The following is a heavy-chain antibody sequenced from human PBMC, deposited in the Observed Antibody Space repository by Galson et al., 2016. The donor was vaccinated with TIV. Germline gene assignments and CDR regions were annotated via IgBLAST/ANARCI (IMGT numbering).Heavy chain of an antibody. V-gene: IGHV1-8*01. CDR2: MNPNSGNT. CDR3: AQLVRKCGMTRCYGDHVDY. J-gene: IGHJ4*02. Sequence: SVKVSGKASGHTFTSYDMNWVRQAPGQGLEWMGWMNPNSGNTGYTQKFQGRVTMTRDTSVSTAYMELTNLRSEDTAVYFCAQLVRKCGMTRCYGDHVDYWGQGTLVTVSS. D-gene: IGHD2-2*01. CDR1: GHTFTSYD.